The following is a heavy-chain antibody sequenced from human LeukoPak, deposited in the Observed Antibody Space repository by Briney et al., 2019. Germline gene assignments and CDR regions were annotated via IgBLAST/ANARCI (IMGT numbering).Heavy chain of an antibody. Sequence: SETLSLTCTVSGGSISSYYWSWIRQPPGKGLEWIGYIYYSGSTNYNPSLKSRVTISVDTSKNQFSLKPSSVTAADTAVYYCATLVAVADPYYFDYWGQGTLVTVSS. J-gene: IGHJ4*02. D-gene: IGHD6-19*01. CDR2: IYYSGST. CDR1: GGSISSYY. CDR3: ATLVAVADPYYFDY. V-gene: IGHV4-59*01.